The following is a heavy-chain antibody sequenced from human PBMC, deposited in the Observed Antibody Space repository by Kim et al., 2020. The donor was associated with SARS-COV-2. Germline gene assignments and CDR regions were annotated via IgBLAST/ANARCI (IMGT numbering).Heavy chain of an antibody. CDR1: GGSISSYY. CDR3: AREHPPVVVPAATHTAPFDY. J-gene: IGHJ4*02. D-gene: IGHD2-2*01. Sequence: SETLSLTCTVSGGSISSYYWSWIRQPAGKGLEWIGRTYTSGSTNYNPSLKSRVTMSVDTSKNQFSLKLSSVTAADTAVYYCAREHPPVVVPAATHTAPFDYWGQGTLVTVSS. V-gene: IGHV4-4*07. CDR2: TYTSGST.